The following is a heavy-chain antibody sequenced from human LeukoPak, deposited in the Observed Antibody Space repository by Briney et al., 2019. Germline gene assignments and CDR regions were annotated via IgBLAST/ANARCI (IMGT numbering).Heavy chain of an antibody. CDR3: ARGQDSSGWYYFDY. V-gene: IGHV1-2*02. J-gene: IGHJ4*02. Sequence: GASVKVSCKASGYTFTGYYMHWVRQAPGQGLEWMGWINPNSGGTNYAQKFQGRVTLTRDMSTSTDYMELRSLRSDDTAVYYCARGQDSSGWYYFDYWGQGTLVTVSS. D-gene: IGHD6-19*01. CDR2: INPNSGGT. CDR1: GYTFTGYY.